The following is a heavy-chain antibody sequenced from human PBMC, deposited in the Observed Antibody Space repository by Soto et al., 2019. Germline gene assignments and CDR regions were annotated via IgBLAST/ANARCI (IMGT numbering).Heavy chain of an antibody. D-gene: IGHD7-27*01. Sequence: GGSLRLSCAASGFTVSSNYMSWVRQAPGKGLEWVSVIYSGGSTYYADSVKGRFTISRDNSKNTLYLQMNSLRAEDTAVYYCAVRLGRWLQYAFDIWGQGTMVTVSS. CDR1: GFTVSSNY. J-gene: IGHJ3*02. CDR2: IYSGGST. V-gene: IGHV3-53*01. CDR3: AVRLGRWLQYAFDI.